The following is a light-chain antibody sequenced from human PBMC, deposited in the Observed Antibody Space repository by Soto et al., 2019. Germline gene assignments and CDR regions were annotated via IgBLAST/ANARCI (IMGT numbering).Light chain of an antibody. CDR1: QSVSSD. J-gene: IGKJ2*01. V-gene: IGKV3-15*01. Sequence: EIVMTQSPATLSVSPGERATHSCRTSQSVSSDLAWYQQKPGQAPRLLIYAASTRATGIPARFSGSGSGTEFTLSISSLQSEDFAVYYCQQYNNWPYTFGQGTKLEIK. CDR2: AAS. CDR3: QQYNNWPYT.